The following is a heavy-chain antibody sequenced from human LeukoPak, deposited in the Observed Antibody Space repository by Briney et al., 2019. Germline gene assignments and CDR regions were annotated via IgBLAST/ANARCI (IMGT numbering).Heavy chain of an antibody. CDR1: GGSISSYY. CDR3: ARDPTRHSSGWYAGGYAFDI. V-gene: IGHV4-4*07. J-gene: IGHJ3*02. D-gene: IGHD6-19*01. Sequence: SETLSLTCTVSGGSISSYYWSWIRQLAGKGLEGIGRIYTSGSTNYNPSLKSRVTMSVDTSKNQFSLKLSSVTAADTAVYYCARDPTRHSSGWYAGGYAFDIWGQGTMVTVSS. CDR2: IYTSGST.